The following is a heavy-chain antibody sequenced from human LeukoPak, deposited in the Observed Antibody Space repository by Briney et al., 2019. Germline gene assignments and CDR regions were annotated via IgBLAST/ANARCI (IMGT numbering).Heavy chain of an antibody. CDR1: GGSISSGRYD. J-gene: IGHJ6*03. Sequence: SQTLSLTCSVSGGSISSGRYDLTWIRQPAGKGLEWIGRLYTNDNTNYDPSLESRVSISVDTSKSQFYLQLTSVTAADTAVYFCARGVVTDDYYMDVWGKGITVIVSS. CDR3: ARGVVTDDYYMDV. CDR2: LYTNDNT. V-gene: IGHV4-61*02. D-gene: IGHD2-21*02.